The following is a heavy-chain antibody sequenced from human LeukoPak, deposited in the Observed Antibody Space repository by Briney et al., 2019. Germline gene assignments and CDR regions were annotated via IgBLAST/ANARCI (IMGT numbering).Heavy chain of an antibody. CDR2: INAGNGNA. V-gene: IGHV1-3*01. J-gene: IGHJ4*02. Sequence: GASVKVSCKASGYTFTSYAMHWVRQAPGQRLEWMGWINAGNGNAKYSQKFQGRVTITRDTSASTAYMELSSLRSEDTAVYYCARVREGEYFDYWGQGTLVTVSS. CDR1: GYTFTSYA. D-gene: IGHD3-10*01. CDR3: ARVREGEYFDY.